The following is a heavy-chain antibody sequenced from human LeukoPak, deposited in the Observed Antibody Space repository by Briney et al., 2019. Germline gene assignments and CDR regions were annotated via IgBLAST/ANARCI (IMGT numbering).Heavy chain of an antibody. J-gene: IGHJ4*02. CDR2: FDPEDGET. V-gene: IGHV1-24*01. CDR3: ATDQEYSSRGDFDY. D-gene: IGHD6-13*01. CDR1: GYTLTELS. Sequence: ASVKVSCKVSGYTLTELSMHWVRQAPGKGLEWMGSFDPEDGETIYAQKFQGRVTMTEDTSTDTAYTELSSLRSEDTAVYYCATDQEYSSRGDFDYWGQGTLVTVSS.